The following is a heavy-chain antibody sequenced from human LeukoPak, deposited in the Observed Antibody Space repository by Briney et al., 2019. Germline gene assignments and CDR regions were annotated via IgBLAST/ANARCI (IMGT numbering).Heavy chain of an antibody. J-gene: IGHJ4*02. Sequence: PGGSLRLSCAASGFTFSSYAMSWVRQAPGKGLEWVSSIGGSGGSTYYADSVKGRSTISRDTSKNTRYLQMNSLRAEDTAVYYCAKYRGFGDSYDSWGQGTLVTVSS. V-gene: IGHV3-23*01. CDR3: AKYRGFGDSYDS. D-gene: IGHD3-10*01. CDR2: IGGSGGST. CDR1: GFTFSSYA.